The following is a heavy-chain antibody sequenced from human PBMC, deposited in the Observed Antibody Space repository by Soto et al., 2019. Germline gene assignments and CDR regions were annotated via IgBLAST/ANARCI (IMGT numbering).Heavy chain of an antibody. CDR3: AKARGSGSYWHYYYYGMDV. CDR2: ISYDGSNK. Sequence: RWSLRLSCAASGFTCSSYGMHWFRQAPGKGLEWVAVISYDGSNKYYADSVKGRFTISRDNSKNTLYLQMNSLRAEDTAVYYCAKARGSGSYWHYYYYGMDVWGQGTTVTVSS. J-gene: IGHJ6*02. CDR1: GFTCSSYG. V-gene: IGHV3-30*18. D-gene: IGHD1-26*01.